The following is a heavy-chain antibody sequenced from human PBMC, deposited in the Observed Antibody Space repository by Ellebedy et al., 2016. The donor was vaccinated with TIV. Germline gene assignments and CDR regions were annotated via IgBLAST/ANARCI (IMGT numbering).Heavy chain of an antibody. CDR3: ATSRGGYCNGGSCYGVFWFDP. V-gene: IGHV3-72*01. CDR2: SRNKAYSYNT. J-gene: IGHJ5*02. Sequence: PGGSLRLSCATSGFTFSDHYLYWLRQAPGKGLEWVGRSRNKAYSYNTDYAASVKGRFTISREDSTNSLHLQMNGLRSEDTAVYYCATSRGGYCNGGSCYGVFWFDPWGQGTVVTVSA. D-gene: IGHD2-15*01. CDR1: GFTFSDHY.